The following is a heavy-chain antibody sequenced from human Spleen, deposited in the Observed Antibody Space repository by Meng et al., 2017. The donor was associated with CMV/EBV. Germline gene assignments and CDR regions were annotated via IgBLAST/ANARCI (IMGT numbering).Heavy chain of an antibody. J-gene: IGHJ6*02. CDR2: INQDGSEK. CDR3: ARGDDNWNYYYYGMDV. CDR1: GFTFSNSW. D-gene: IGHD1-20*01. V-gene: IGHV3-7*01. Sequence: GESLKISCAASGFTFSNSWMSWVRQAPGKGLEWVASINQDGSEKYYVDSVKGRFSISRDKARNSLYLQMSSLRAEDTAEYYCARGDDNWNYYYYGMDVWGQGTTVTVSS.